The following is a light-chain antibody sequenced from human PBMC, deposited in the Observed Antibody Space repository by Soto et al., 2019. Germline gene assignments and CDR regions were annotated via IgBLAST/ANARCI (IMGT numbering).Light chain of an antibody. J-gene: IGKJ5*01. Sequence: DIPMTQSPSSLSASIGDGVTITCRASQSINSYLNWYQQKPGKAPKLLISAASNLQSGVPSRFSGSGSGTDFTLTISSLQPEDFATYYCQQSFSTLLITFGQGTRLEIK. V-gene: IGKV1-39*01. CDR1: QSINSY. CDR2: AAS. CDR3: QQSFSTLLIT.